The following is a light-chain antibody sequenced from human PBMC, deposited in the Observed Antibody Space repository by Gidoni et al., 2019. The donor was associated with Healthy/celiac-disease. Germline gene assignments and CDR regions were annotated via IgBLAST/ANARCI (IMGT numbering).Light chain of an antibody. CDR2: AAS. J-gene: IGKJ2*01. Sequence: DIQMTQSPSSLSASVGDRVTITCRESQSISSYLNWYQQKPGKAPKLLIYAASSLQSGVPSRFSGSGSGTDFTLSISSLQPEDFATYYCQQSYSTPYTCGQGTKLEIK. CDR3: QQSYSTPYT. CDR1: QSISSY. V-gene: IGKV1-39*01.